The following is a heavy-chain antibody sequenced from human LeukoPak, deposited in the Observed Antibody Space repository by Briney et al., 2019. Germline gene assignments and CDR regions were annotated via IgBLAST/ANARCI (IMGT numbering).Heavy chain of an antibody. Sequence: SETLSLTCAVYGGSFSGYYWSWIRQPPGKGLEWIGEINHSGSANYNPSLKSRVTISVDTSKNQFSLKLSSVTAADTAVYYCASRGSSGWHREFDYWGQGTLVTVSS. CDR2: INHSGSA. CDR1: GGSFSGYY. D-gene: IGHD6-19*01. CDR3: ASRGSSGWHREFDY. J-gene: IGHJ4*02. V-gene: IGHV4-34*01.